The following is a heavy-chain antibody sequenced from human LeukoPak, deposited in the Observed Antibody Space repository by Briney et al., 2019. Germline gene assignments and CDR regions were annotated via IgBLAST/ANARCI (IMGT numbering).Heavy chain of an antibody. J-gene: IGHJ4*02. V-gene: IGHV1-69*05. Sequence: SVKVSCKASGGTFSSYAISWVRQAPGQGLEWMGGIIPIFGTANYAQKFQGRVTITTDESTSTAYMELGSLRSEDTAVYYCARAAYYYDSSGYYFDYWGQGTLVTVSS. CDR2: IIPIFGTA. CDR3: ARAAYYYDSSGYYFDY. D-gene: IGHD3-22*01. CDR1: GGTFSSYA.